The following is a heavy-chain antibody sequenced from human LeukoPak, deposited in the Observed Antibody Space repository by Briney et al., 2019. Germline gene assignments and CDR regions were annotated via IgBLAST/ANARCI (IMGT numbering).Heavy chain of an antibody. CDR1: GGSISSGGYY. V-gene: IGHV4-30-2*01. D-gene: IGHD3-3*01. CDR3: ARMGVGIPYDY. CDR2: IYHRGST. J-gene: IGHJ4*02. Sequence: SETLSLTCTVSGGSISSGGYYWSWIRQPPGKGLEWIGYIYHRGSTYYNPSLKSRVTISVDRSKNQFSLKLSSVTAADTAVYYCARMGVGIPYDYWGQGTLVTVSS.